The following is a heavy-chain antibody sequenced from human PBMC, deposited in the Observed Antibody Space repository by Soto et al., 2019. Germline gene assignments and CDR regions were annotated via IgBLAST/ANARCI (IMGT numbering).Heavy chain of an antibody. D-gene: IGHD4-17*01. Sequence: QEQLVESGGGVVKPGGSLRLSCTASGFSFSDYYMSWIPQAPGKGLECIAYISSSGNSIYYADSGKGRLTVSRENAKNSRYLHMNSLTAEDTAMYYCVRDDDYGGTNNWFDPWGQGTLVTVSS. J-gene: IGHJ5*02. CDR2: ISSSGNSI. V-gene: IGHV3-11*01. CDR3: VRDDDYGGTNNWFDP. CDR1: GFSFSDYY.